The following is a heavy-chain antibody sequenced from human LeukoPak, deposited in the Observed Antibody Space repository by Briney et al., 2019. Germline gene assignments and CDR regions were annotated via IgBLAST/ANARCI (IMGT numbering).Heavy chain of an antibody. D-gene: IGHD3-22*01. CDR1: GYTFTNYG. Sequence: GASVKVSCKASGYTFTNYGTSWLRQAPGQGLEWMGWISAYNGDTKYAQNLQGRVTMTTDTSTSTAYMELRNLRSDDTAVYYCARDNPYYYLYWGQGTLVTVSS. V-gene: IGHV1-18*01. J-gene: IGHJ4*02. CDR2: ISAYNGDT. CDR3: ARDNPYYYLY.